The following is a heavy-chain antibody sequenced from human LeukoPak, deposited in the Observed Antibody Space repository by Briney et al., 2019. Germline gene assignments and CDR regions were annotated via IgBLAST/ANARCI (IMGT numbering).Heavy chain of an antibody. Sequence: SQTLSLTCTVSGGSISSGDYYWSWIRQPPGKGLEWIGYIYYSGSTYYNPSLKSRVTISVDTSKNQFSLKLSSVTAADTAVYYRARDRGYYDFWSGSVDGGMDVWGQGTTVTVSS. CDR3: ARDRGYYDFWSGSVDGGMDV. D-gene: IGHD3-3*01. CDR2: IYYSGST. CDR1: GGSISSGDYY. J-gene: IGHJ6*02. V-gene: IGHV4-30-4*01.